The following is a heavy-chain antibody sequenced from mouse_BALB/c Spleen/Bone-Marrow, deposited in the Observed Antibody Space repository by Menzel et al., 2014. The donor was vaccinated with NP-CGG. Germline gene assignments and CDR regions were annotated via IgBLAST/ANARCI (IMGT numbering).Heavy chain of an antibody. D-gene: IGHD1-1*01. CDR2: VDPANGNT. Sequence: EVQLQQSGAELVKPGASVKLPCTASGFNIKDPYMHWVKQRPEQGLEWIGRVDPANGNTKYDPKFQGKATITADTSSNTAYLQLSSLTSEDTAVYYCAPYYYGRWFTYWGQGTLVTVSA. CDR3: APYYYGRWFTY. V-gene: IGHV14-3*02. J-gene: IGHJ3*01. CDR1: GFNIKDPY.